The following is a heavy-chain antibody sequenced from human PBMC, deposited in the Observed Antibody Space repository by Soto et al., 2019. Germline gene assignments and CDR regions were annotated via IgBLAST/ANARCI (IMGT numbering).Heavy chain of an antibody. D-gene: IGHD5-12*01. Sequence: QVQLVQSGAEVKKPGSSVKVSCKSSGGTFSNYGFSWVRQAPGQGLECMGVIVPIFGAEHPQKVQGRVKIPADESTNRGFMGRRGLRSEDTAVYYCARGGGDYEGSGYNQGHCWGQGTTFTVSS. V-gene: IGHV1-69*12. CDR2: IVPIFGA. CDR1: GGTFSNYG. CDR3: ARGGGDYEGSGYNQGHC. J-gene: IGHJ6*02.